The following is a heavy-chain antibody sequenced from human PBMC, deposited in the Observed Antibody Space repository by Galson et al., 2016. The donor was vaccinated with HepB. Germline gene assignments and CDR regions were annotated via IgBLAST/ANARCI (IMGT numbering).Heavy chain of an antibody. CDR3: ARGRLQWRDLGTFDI. V-gene: IGHV3-11*04. CDR2: ISSTSTTI. J-gene: IGHJ3*02. CDR1: GFSFGDYY. Sequence: SLRLSCAASGFSFGDYYMTWIRQAPGKGLEWVSYISSTSTTIYYVDSVKGRFTISRDNAKNALYLQMTSLTADDTAVYFCARGRLQWRDLGTFDIWGQGTMVTAAS. D-gene: IGHD6-19*01.